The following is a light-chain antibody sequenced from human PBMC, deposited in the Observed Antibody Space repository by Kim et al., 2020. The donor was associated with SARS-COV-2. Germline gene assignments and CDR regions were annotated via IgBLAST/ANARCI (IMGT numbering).Light chain of an antibody. CDR1: QVISTS. CDR2: AAS. V-gene: IGKV1-9*01. J-gene: IGKJ4*01. Sequence: ASVEDRVTISCRANQVISTSLVWLQQKPGKAPKLLIYAASTLQSGVPSRFSGSGSGTEFTLTISSLQPDDFATYYCQQLNGYPLTFGGGTKVDIK. CDR3: QQLNGYPLT.